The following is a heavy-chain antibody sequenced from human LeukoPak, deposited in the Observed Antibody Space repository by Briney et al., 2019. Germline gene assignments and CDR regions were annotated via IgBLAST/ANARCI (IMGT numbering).Heavy chain of an antibody. V-gene: IGHV3-48*01. CDR1: GFTFSTYS. CDR2: ISSSMSTI. D-gene: IGHD6-13*01. J-gene: IGHJ1*01. Sequence: PGGSLRLSCAASGFTFSTYSMNWVRQAPGKGLEWVSYISSSMSTIYYADSVKGRFTISRDNAGNSLYLQMSSLRAEDTAVYYCAKDLHSSSWYNYFQHWGQGTLVTVSS. CDR3: AKDLHSSSWYNYFQH.